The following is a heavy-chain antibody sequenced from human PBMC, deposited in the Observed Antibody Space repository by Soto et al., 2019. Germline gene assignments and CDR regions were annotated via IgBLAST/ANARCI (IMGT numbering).Heavy chain of an antibody. D-gene: IGHD4-4*01. V-gene: IGHV4-31*03. Sequence: SETLSLTCTVSGGSISSGGYYWSWIRQHPGKGLEWIGYIYYSGSTYYNPSLKSRVTISVDTSKNQFSLKLSSVTAADTAVYYCASMTTVTTLFDYWGQGTLVTVSS. CDR3: ASMTTVTTLFDY. CDR2: IYYSGST. J-gene: IGHJ4*02. CDR1: GGSISSGGYY.